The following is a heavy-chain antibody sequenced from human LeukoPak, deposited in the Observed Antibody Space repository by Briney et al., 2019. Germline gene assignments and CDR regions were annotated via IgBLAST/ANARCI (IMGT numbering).Heavy chain of an antibody. D-gene: IGHD6-6*01. V-gene: IGHV1-24*01. CDR1: GYNLTELS. Sequence: ASVKVSCKVSGYNLTELSMHWVRQAPGQGLERMGGFDPEDGETIYAQKFQGRVTMTEDTSTDTAYMELSSLRSEDTAVYYCATDLTALAARPTWGQGTLVTVSS. CDR3: ATDLTALAARPT. CDR2: FDPEDGET. J-gene: IGHJ5*02.